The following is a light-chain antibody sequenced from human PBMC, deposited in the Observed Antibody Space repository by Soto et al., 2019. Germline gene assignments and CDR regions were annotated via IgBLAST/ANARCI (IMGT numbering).Light chain of an antibody. CDR1: QSLLHSDGNKY. CDR2: LGS. V-gene: IGKV2-28*01. CDR3: MQSLQTPKT. Sequence: DIVMTQSPLSLPVSPGAPASISCKSSQSLLHSDGNKYLDWYLQKAGQSAQLLIYLGSDRASGVPDRFSGSGSGTYFTLEISRVEAEDVWVYYCMQSLQTPKTFGQGTKVEIK. J-gene: IGKJ1*01.